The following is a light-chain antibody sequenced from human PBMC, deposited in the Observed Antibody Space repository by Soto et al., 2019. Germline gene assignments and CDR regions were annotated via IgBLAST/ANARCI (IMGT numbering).Light chain of an antibody. Sequence: EIVMTQSPATLSVSPGERATLSCRASQSVSSNLAWYQQKPGQAPRLLIYGASTRATGIPARFSGSGSGTEFTLTIRSLQSEDFAVYYFQQYNNRPPFTFGPGTKVDIK. CDR2: GAS. CDR1: QSVSSN. J-gene: IGKJ3*01. CDR3: QQYNNRPPFT. V-gene: IGKV3-15*01.